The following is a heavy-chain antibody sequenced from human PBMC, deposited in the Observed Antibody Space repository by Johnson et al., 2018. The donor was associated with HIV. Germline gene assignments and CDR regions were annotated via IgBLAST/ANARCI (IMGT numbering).Heavy chain of an antibody. Sequence: QVQVLESGGGVVQPGRSLRLSCAASGFSFSSYAMHWVRQAPGKGLEWVSVIYNGGTTYYAESVKGRFTISRDNSKNTLYLQMNSLSSEDTAVYYCAKDVVGIQLLGAFDIWGQGTMVTVSS. CDR2: IYNGGTT. J-gene: IGHJ3*02. CDR1: GFSFSSYA. D-gene: IGHD5-18*01. V-gene: IGHV3-NL1*01. CDR3: AKDVVGIQLLGAFDI.